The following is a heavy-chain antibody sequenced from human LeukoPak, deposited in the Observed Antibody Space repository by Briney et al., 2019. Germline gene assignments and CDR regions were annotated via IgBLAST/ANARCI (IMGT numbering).Heavy chain of an antibody. J-gene: IGHJ4*02. CDR3: ARGAVAAPVDY. Sequence: PSETLSLTCTVSGGSISGYYWSWIRQPPGKGLEWIGEINHSGSTNYNPSLKSRVTISVDTSKNQFSLKLSSVTAADTAVYYCARGAVAAPVDYWGQGTLVTVSS. CDR1: GGSISGYY. D-gene: IGHD2-15*01. CDR2: INHSGST. V-gene: IGHV4-34*01.